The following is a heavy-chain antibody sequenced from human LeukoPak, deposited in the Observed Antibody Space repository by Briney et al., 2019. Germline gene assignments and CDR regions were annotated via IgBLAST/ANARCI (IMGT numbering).Heavy chain of an antibody. J-gene: IGHJ4*02. CDR1: GFTLITYW. CDR3: ARENSGSYYQFDC. D-gene: IGHD1-26*01. Sequence: GGSLRLSCAASGFTLITYWMTWIRQAPGKGLEWVSSISSSTSYIYYADSVKGRFTISRDNAKNSLYLQMNSLRPEDTAVYYCARENSGSYYQFDCWGQGTLVTVSS. CDR2: ISSSTSYI. V-gene: IGHV3-21*01.